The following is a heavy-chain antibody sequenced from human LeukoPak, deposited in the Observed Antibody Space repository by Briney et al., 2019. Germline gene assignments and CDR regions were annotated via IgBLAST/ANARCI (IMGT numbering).Heavy chain of an antibody. Sequence: ASVKVSCKASGYASSSHPVSWVRQAPGQGLEWMGWISAYSGNTSYAQRFQGRVTMSTEASTNTAYMELTSLRSDDTAIYFCARGSSSQYFRFWGQGTLVTVSS. V-gene: IGHV1-18*01. D-gene: IGHD3-10*01. CDR3: ARGSSSQYFRF. CDR2: ISAYSGNT. CDR1: GYASSSHP. J-gene: IGHJ1*01.